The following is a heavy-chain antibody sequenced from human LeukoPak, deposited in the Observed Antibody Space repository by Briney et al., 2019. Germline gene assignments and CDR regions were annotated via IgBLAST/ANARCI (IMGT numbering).Heavy chain of an antibody. J-gene: IGHJ4*02. V-gene: IGHV4-59*01. CDR1: GGSISSYD. D-gene: IGHD1-26*01. Sequence: SETLSLTCTVSGGSISSYDWSWIRQPPGKGLEWIGYIYYSGSTNYNPSLQSRVTISVDTSKNQFSLKLSSVTAAHTAVYYCARLGRWELKQHGTFYYWGQGTLVTVSS. CDR3: ARLGRWELKQHGTFYY. CDR2: IYYSGST.